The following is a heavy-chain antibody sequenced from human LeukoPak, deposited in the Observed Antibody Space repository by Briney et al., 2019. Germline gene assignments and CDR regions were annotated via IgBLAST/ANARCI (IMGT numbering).Heavy chain of an antibody. J-gene: IGHJ4*02. D-gene: IGHD5-12*01. V-gene: IGHV3-21*01. CDR3: AREGGYSGYDDLYFDY. CDR2: ISSSSSHI. Sequence: PGGSLRLSCAASGFTFSSYSMNWVRQAPGKGLEWVSSISSSSSHIYYADSVKGRFTISRDNAKNSLYLQMNSLRAEDTAVYYCAREGGYSGYDDLYFDYWGQGTLVTVSS. CDR1: GFTFSSYS.